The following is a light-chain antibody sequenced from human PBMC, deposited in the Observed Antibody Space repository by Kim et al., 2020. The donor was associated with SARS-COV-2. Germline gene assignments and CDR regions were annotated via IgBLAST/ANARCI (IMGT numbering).Light chain of an antibody. Sequence: EVVMTQSPATLSVSPGERVTLSCRATQSVSSNLAWYQQKPGQAPRLLIYSASNRATGIPARFSGSGSGTEFTLTISSPQSEDSSVYYCQQDSNWPQTFGQGRKVEIK. J-gene: IGKJ1*01. CDR2: SAS. CDR1: QSVSSN. CDR3: QQDSNWPQT. V-gene: IGKV3-15*01.